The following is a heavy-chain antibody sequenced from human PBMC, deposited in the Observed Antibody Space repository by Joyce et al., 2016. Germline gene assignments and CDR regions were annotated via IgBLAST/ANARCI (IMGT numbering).Heavy chain of an antibody. V-gene: IGHV3-13*01. CDR3: VREGLGSSRLDAFDI. CDR2: IAPTGDT. Sequence: EVQLVESGGGLEQPGGSLRLSCAASGFTFSNHEIHWVRQVIGKGLECVSAIAPTGDTFYAGSVKGRFTIFRENAKNSVYLQMTSLRAEDTAVYYCVREGLGSSRLDAFDIWGQGTMVTVS. D-gene: IGHD2-2*01. J-gene: IGHJ3*02. CDR1: GFTFSNHE.